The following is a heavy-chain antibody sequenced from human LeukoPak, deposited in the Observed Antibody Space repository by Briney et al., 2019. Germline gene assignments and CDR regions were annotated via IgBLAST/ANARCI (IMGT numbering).Heavy chain of an antibody. V-gene: IGHV3-66*02. D-gene: IGHD3-10*01. Sequence: GGSLRLSCAASGFTVSSNYMNWVRQAPGKGLEWVSVIYSGGSTYYADSVTGRFTISRDNSKNTLYLQMNSLRAEDPAVYYFARENPVRGVISGIEYWGQGTLVTVPS. J-gene: IGHJ4*02. CDR2: IYSGGST. CDR3: ARENPVRGVISGIEY. CDR1: GFTVSSNY.